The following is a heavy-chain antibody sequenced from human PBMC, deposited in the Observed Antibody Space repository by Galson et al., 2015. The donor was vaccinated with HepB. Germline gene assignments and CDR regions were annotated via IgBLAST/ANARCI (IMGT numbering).Heavy chain of an antibody. CDR3: ASSKDGSGSYYPHAYYGMDV. D-gene: IGHD3-10*01. Sequence: SLRLSCAASGFTFSSYSMNWVRQAPGKGLEWVSYISSSSSTIYYADSVKGRFTISRDNAKNSLYLQMNSLRAEDTAVYYCASSKDGSGSYYPHAYYGMDVWGQGTTVTVSS. V-gene: IGHV3-48*04. CDR2: ISSSSSTI. J-gene: IGHJ6*02. CDR1: GFTFSSYS.